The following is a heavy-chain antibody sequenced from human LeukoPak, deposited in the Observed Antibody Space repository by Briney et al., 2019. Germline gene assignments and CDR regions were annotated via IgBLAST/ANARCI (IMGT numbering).Heavy chain of an antibody. Sequence: PSGTLSLTCAVSGGSISSGNWWNWVRQPPGKGLEWIGEIYHSGSTNYNPSLRSRVTISVDKSKNQFFLKLSSVTAADTAVYYCAMRGSNYWFDPWGQGTLVTVSS. CDR2: IYHSGST. V-gene: IGHV4-4*02. CDR3: AMRGSNYWFDP. CDR1: GGSISSGNW. J-gene: IGHJ5*02. D-gene: IGHD6-13*01.